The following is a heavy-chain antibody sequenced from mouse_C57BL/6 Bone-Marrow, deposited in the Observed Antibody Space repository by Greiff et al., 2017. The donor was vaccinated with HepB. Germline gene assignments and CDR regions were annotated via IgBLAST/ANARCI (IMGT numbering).Heavy chain of an antibody. CDR2: ISYSGST. V-gene: IGHV3-1*01. CDR1: GYSITSGYD. J-gene: IGHJ1*03. CDR3: ARGGSSYWYFDV. Sequence: VQLQQSGPGMVKPSQSLSLTCTVTGYSITSGYDWHWIRHFPGNKLEWMGYISYSGSTNYNPSLKSRISITHDTSKNHFSLKLNSVTTEDTATYYCARGGSSYWYFDVWGTGTTVTVSS. D-gene: IGHD1-1*01.